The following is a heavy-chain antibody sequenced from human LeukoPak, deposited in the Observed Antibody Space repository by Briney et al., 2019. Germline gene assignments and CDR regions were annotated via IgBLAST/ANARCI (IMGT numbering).Heavy chain of an antibody. Sequence: SETLSLTCTVSGGSISSYYWSWIRQPPGKGLEWIGCIYYSGSTNYNPSFKSRVTISVDASKNQFSLKLSSVTAADTAVYYCASMGGKVAGTHLYYYYMDVWGKGTTVTVSS. D-gene: IGHD6-19*01. V-gene: IGHV4-59*08. CDR3: ASMGGKVAGTHLYYYYMDV. J-gene: IGHJ6*03. CDR1: GGSISSYY. CDR2: IYYSGST.